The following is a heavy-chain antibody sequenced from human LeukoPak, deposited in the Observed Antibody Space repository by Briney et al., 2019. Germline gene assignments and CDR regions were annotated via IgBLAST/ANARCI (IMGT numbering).Heavy chain of an antibody. V-gene: IGHV4-34*01. D-gene: IGHD6-6*01. J-gene: IGHJ6*04. Sequence: KPSETLSLTCVVYGESFSDYYWSWLRQPPGKGLEWIGEINHSGTTNYNPSLKSRITISVDTSKNQFSLNLSYMTAADTAVYYCAREGRGAYSSSRYVDVWGKRTTVTVSS. CDR3: AREGRGAYSSSRYVDV. CDR2: INHSGTT. CDR1: GESFSDYY.